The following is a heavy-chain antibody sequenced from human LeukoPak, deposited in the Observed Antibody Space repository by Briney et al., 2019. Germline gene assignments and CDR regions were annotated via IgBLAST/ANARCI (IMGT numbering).Heavy chain of an antibody. CDR1: GGSFSGYY. J-gene: IGHJ4*02. D-gene: IGHD1-7*01. Sequence: PSETLSLTCAVYGGSFSGYYWSWIRQPPGKGLEWIGEVNHSGSTNYNPSLKSRVTISVDTSKNQFSLKLSSVTAADTAVYYCARSLSITGTKTVDYWGQGTLVTVSS. V-gene: IGHV4-34*01. CDR3: ARSLSITGTKTVDY. CDR2: VNHSGST.